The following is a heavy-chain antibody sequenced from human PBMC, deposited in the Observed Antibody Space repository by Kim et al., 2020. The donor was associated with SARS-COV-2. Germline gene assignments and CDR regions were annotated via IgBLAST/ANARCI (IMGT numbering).Heavy chain of an antibody. CDR3: AKVGYRQILAGNFDY. CDR1: GFTFSSYA. J-gene: IGHJ4*02. Sequence: GGSLRLSCAASGFTFSSYAMSWVRQAPGKGLEWVSAISGSGGSTYYADSVKGRFTISRDNSKNTLYLQMNSLRAEDTAVYYCAKVGYRQILAGNFDYWGQGTLVTVSS. V-gene: IGHV3-23*01. D-gene: IGHD3-9*01. CDR2: ISGSGGST.